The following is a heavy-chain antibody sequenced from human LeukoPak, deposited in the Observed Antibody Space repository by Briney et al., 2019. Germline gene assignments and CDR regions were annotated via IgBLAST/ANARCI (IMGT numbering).Heavy chain of an antibody. D-gene: IGHD2-2*01. CDR2: IYYSGST. Sequence: PSETPSLTCTVSGGSISSYYWSWIRQPPGKGLEWIGYIYYSGSTNYNPSLKCRVTISVDTSKNQFSLKLSSVTAADTAVYYCARLGYCSSTSCYAAPHNWFDPWGQGTLVTVSS. V-gene: IGHV4-59*08. J-gene: IGHJ5*02. CDR3: ARLGYCSSTSCYAAPHNWFDP. CDR1: GGSISSYY.